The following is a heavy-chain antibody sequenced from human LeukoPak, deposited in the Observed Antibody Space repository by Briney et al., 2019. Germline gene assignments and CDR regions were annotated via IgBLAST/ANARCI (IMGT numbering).Heavy chain of an antibody. Sequence: SVKVSCKASGGTFSSNVISWVRQAPGQGLEWMGRIIPIIGTPDYAQKFQGRVTITADKSTHTAYTELTSLKSEDTAVYYCARAGGSSWYVSLYYWGQGTLVTVSS. CDR2: IIPIIGTP. V-gene: IGHV1-69*04. CDR3: ARAGGSSWYVSLYY. J-gene: IGHJ4*02. CDR1: GGTFSSNV. D-gene: IGHD6-13*01.